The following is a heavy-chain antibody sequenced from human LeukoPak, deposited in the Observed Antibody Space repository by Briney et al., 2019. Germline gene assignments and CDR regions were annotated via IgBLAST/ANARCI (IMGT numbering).Heavy chain of an antibody. Sequence: GGSLRLSCAASGFTFSSYNMNWVRQAPGKGLEWVSSISSSSSYIDYADSVKGRFTISRDNAKNSLYLQMNSLRAEDTAVYYCAELGITMIGGVWGKGTTVTISS. J-gene: IGHJ6*04. V-gene: IGHV3-21*01. CDR1: GFTFSSYN. CDR3: AELGITMIGGV. CDR2: ISSSSSYI. D-gene: IGHD3-10*02.